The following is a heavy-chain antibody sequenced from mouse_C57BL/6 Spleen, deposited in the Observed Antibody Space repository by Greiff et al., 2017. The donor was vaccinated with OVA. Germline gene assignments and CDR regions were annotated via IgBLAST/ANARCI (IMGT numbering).Heavy chain of an antibody. CDR2: INPNNGGT. Sequence: EVQLQQSGPELVKPGASVKMSCKASGYTFTDYNMHWVKQSHGKSLEWIGYINPNNGGTSYNQKFKGKATLTVNKSSSTAYMELRSLTSEDSAVYYYARGHYDYDGAWFAYWGQGTLVTVSA. D-gene: IGHD2-4*01. CDR1: GYTFTDYN. CDR3: ARGHYDYDGAWFAY. J-gene: IGHJ3*01. V-gene: IGHV1-22*01.